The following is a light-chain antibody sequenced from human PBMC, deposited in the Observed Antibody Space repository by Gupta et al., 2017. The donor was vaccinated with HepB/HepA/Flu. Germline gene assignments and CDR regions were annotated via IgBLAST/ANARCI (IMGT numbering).Light chain of an antibody. V-gene: IGKV3-20*01. CDR1: HSVTNTY. CDR2: AAS. Sequence: ETVLTQPPATLPLSAGETATLSCRASHSVTNTYFAWYQHKPGQAPRLLIYAASRRATGIPDRFSGSGSGTDFTLTISRLEPEDCAVYYCQQYGNSPPLTFGQGTKVELK. CDR3: QQYGNSPPLT. J-gene: IGKJ1*01.